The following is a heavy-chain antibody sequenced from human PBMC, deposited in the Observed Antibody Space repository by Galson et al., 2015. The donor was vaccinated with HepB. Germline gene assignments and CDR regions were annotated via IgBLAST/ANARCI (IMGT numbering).Heavy chain of an antibody. V-gene: IGHV1-18*01. CDR1: GYTFTSYG. D-gene: IGHD3-10*01. J-gene: IGHJ3*02. CDR2: ISAYNGNT. Sequence: SVKVSCKASGYTFTSYGIGWVRQAPGQGLEWMGWISAYNGNTDYAQKLHGRVTMTTDTSTSTAYMELRSLRSDDTAIYYCARDTYYGVILAHDAFDIWGQGTMVTVSS. CDR3: ARDTYYGVILAHDAFDI.